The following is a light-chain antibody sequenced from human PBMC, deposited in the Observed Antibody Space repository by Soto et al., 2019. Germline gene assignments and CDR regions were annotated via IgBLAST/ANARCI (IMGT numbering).Light chain of an antibody. CDR3: QQYGSSPQT. V-gene: IGKV3-20*01. J-gene: IGKJ1*01. CDR1: RSVSSNY. Sequence: IVLTQSPGTLSSSPGERATLSCRASRSVSSNYLAWYQQTPGQAPRLLIYGASSRATGIPDRFSGSASGTDFTLTISRLEPEDFAVYYCQQYGSSPQTFGQGTKVDIK. CDR2: GAS.